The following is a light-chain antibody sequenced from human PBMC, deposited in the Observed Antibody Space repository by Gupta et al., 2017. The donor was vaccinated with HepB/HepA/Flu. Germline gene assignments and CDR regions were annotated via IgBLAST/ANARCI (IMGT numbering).Light chain of an antibody. CDR2: DVS. V-gene: IGLV2-14*03. J-gene: IGLJ2*01. Sequence: QSALTQPASVSGSPGQSITISCPGTSSDVGGYNYVSWYQQHPGKAPKLMIYDVSNRPSGVSNRFSGSKSGNTASLTSSGLQAEDEADYYCSSYTSSSTLVVFGGGTKLTVL. CDR3: SSYTSSSTLVV. CDR1: SSDVGGYNY.